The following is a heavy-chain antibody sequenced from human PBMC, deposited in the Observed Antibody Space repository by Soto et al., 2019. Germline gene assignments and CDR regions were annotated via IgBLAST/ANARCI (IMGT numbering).Heavy chain of an antibody. V-gene: IGHV4-59*01. CDR2: IYYSGST. D-gene: IGHD2-15*01. CDR3: ARGAHRYCSGGSCYSAWFDP. Sequence: SETLSLTCTVSGGSISSYYWSWIRQPPGKGLEWIGYIYYSGSTNYNPSLKSRVTISVDTSKNQFSLKLSSVTAADTAVYYCARGAHRYCSGGSCYSAWFDPWGQGTLVTVSS. J-gene: IGHJ5*02. CDR1: GGSISSYY.